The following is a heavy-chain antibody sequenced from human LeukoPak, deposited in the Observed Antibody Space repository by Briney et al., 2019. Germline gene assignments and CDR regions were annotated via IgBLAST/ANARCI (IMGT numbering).Heavy chain of an antibody. V-gene: IGHV4-38-2*01. CDR2: IYHSGST. CDR1: DYSISSGYY. Sequence: PSETLSLTCAVSDYSISSGYYWAWIRQPPGKGLEWIGSIYHSGSTSYNPSLESRVTISVDTSNNQFSLKLSSVAATDTAVYYCARNSSRTGVGVTNDYWYFDLWGRGTLVTVSS. J-gene: IGHJ2*01. D-gene: IGHD1-26*01. CDR3: ARNSSRTGVGVTNDYWYFDL.